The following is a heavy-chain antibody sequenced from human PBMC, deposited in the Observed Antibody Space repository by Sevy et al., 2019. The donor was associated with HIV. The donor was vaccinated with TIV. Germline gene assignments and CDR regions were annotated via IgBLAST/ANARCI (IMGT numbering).Heavy chain of an antibody. CDR1: GYSISSGYY. CDR2: IYHSGST. J-gene: IGHJ5*02. Sequence: SETLSLTCAVSGYSISSGYYWGWIRQPPGKGLEWIGSIYHSGSTYYNPSLKSRVTISVDTSKNQFSLKLSSVTAADTAVYYCARLELEPYNWFDPWGQGTLVTVSS. CDR3: ARLELEPYNWFDP. D-gene: IGHD1-1*01. V-gene: IGHV4-38-2*01.